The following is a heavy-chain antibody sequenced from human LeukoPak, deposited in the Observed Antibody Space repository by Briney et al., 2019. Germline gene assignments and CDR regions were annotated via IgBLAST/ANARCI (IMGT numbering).Heavy chain of an antibody. CDR2: ISSSSSYI. CDR3: AKTSLSDASGHYYYMDV. D-gene: IGHD3-3*01. CDR1: GFTFSSYS. J-gene: IGHJ6*03. Sequence: PGGSLRLSCAAFGFTFSSYSMNWVRQAPGKGLEWVSSISSSSSYIYYADSVKGRFTISRDNAKNSLYLQMNSLRAEDTALYYCAKTSLSDASGHYYYMDVWGKGTTVTVSS. V-gene: IGHV3-21*01.